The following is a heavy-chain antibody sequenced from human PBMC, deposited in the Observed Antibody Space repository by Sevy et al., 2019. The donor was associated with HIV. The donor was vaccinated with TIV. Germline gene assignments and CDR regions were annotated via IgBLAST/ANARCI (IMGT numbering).Heavy chain of an antibody. J-gene: IGHJ4*02. D-gene: IGHD3-10*01. CDR2: ISYDGSNK. CDR3: AKDAHYYGSGSYGALDY. Sequence: GGSLRLSCAASGFTFSSYGMHWVRQAPGKGLEWVAVISYDGSNKYYADSVKGRFTISRDNSKNTLYLQMNSLRAEDTAVYYCAKDAHYYGSGSYGALDYWGQGTLVTISS. V-gene: IGHV3-30*18. CDR1: GFTFSSYG.